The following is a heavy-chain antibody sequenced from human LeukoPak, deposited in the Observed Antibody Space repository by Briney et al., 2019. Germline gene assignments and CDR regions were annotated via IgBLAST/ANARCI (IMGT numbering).Heavy chain of an antibody. J-gene: IGHJ1*01. Sequence: GGSLRLPCAASGFTFSSYGMSWVRQAPGKGLEWVSAISGSGGSTYYADSVKGRFTISRDNSKNTLYLQMNSLRAEDTAVYYCAKDRGATYPEYFQHWGQGTLVTVSS. CDR3: AKDRGATYPEYFQH. CDR1: GFTFSSYG. V-gene: IGHV3-23*01. CDR2: ISGSGGST. D-gene: IGHD1-26*01.